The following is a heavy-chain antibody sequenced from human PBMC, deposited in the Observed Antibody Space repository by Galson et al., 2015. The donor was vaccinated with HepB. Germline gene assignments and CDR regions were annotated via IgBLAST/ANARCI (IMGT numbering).Heavy chain of an antibody. Sequence: SLRLSCAASGFTFSSYSMNWVRQAPGKGLEWVSVIYSGGSTYYADSVKGRFTISRHNSKNTLYLQMNSLRAEDTAVYYCARVWWELQKVDAFDIWGQGTMVTVSS. CDR2: IYSGGST. J-gene: IGHJ3*02. CDR1: GFTFSSYS. V-gene: IGHV3-53*04. D-gene: IGHD1-26*01. CDR3: ARVWWELQKVDAFDI.